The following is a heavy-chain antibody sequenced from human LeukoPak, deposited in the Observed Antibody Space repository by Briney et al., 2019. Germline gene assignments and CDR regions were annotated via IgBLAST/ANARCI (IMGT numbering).Heavy chain of an antibody. J-gene: IGHJ4*02. CDR2: ISGDGGST. V-gene: IGHV3-43*02. CDR1: GFTFDDYA. CDR3: AKEGQIVVVVAATSYFDY. D-gene: IGHD2-15*01. Sequence: GGSLRLSCAASGFTFDDYAMHWVRQAPGRGLEWVSLISGDGGSTYYADSVKGRFTISRDSSKNSLYLQMNSLRTEDTALYYCAKEGQIVVVVAATSYFDYWGQGTLVTVSS.